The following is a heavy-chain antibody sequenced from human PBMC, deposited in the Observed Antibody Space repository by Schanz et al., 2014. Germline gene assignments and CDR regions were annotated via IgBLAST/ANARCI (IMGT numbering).Heavy chain of an antibody. CDR3: ARGTPFLCDY. D-gene: IGHD3-16*01. J-gene: IGHJ4*02. V-gene: IGHV3-21*01. Sequence: VQLVESGGGVVQPGRSLRLSCAASGFTFNSYGMHWVRQAPGKGLEWVSSISSTSTYLYYADSVKGRFTISRDSARNSLYLQMSSLRAEDTAVYYCARGTPFLCDYWGQGTLVTVSS. CDR2: ISSTSTYL. CDR1: GFTFNSYG.